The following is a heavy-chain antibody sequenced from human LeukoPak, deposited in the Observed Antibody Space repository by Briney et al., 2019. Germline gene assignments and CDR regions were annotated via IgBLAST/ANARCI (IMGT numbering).Heavy chain of an antibody. CDR1: GGTFSSYA. CDR3: ARIVVVPAATRQLDY. J-gene: IGHJ4*02. V-gene: IGHV1-18*01. Sequence: ASVKVSCKASGGTFSSYAISWVRQAPGQGLEWMGWVSAYNGNTNYAQKLQGRVTMTTDTSTSTAYMELRSLRSDDTAVYYCARIVVVPAATRQLDYWGQGTLVTVSS. CDR2: VSAYNGNT. D-gene: IGHD2-2*01.